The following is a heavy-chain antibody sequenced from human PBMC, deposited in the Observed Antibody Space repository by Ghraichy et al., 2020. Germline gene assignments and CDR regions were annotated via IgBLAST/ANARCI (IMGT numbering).Heavy chain of an antibody. J-gene: IGHJ6*02. V-gene: IGHV4-31*03. CDR2: IYYSGST. CDR1: GGSISSGGYY. Sequence: TLSLTCTVSGGSISSGGYYWSWIRQHPGKGLEWIGYIYYSGSTYYNPSLKSRVTISVDTSKNQFSLKLSSVTAADTAVYYCAKEGCGGSCYYYPVVLGLGYYYYYGMDVWGQGTTVTVSS. CDR3: AKEGCGGSCYYYPVVLGLGYYYYYGMDV. D-gene: IGHD2-15*01.